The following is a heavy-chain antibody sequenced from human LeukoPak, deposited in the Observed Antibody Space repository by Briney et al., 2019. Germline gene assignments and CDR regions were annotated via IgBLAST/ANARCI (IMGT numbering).Heavy chain of an antibody. CDR2: INPNSGGT. J-gene: IGHJ6*03. D-gene: IGHD2-2*01. CDR3: ARALPDCSSTSCPSPYYYYYMDV. V-gene: IGHV1-2*02. Sequence: ASVKVSCKASGYTFTGYYMHWVRQAPGQGLEWMGWINPNSGGTNYAQKFQGRVTMTRDTSISTAYMELSRLRSDDTAVYYCARALPDCSSTSCPSPYYYYYMDVWGKGTTVTISS. CDR1: GYTFTGYY.